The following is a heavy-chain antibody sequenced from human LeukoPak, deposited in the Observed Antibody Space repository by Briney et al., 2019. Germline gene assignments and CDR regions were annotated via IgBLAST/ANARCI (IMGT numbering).Heavy chain of an antibody. CDR1: GGSISSHY. D-gene: IGHD3-10*01. Sequence: SETLSLTCTVSGGSISSHYWSWMRQPPGKGLEWIGYIYYSGSTNYNPSLKSRVTISVDTSKNQFSLKLSSVTAADTAVYYCARRVTSGSIQYYYYMDVWGKGTTVTVSS. V-gene: IGHV4-59*11. CDR3: ARRVTSGSIQYYYYMDV. CDR2: IYYSGST. J-gene: IGHJ6*03.